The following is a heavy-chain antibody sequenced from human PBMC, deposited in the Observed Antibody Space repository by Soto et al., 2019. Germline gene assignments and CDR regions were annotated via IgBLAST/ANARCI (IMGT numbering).Heavy chain of an antibody. Sequence: GESLKISCKGSGYSFTSYWIGWVRQMPGKGLEWMWIIYPGDSDTSYSPSFQGQVTISADKSISTAYLQWSSLKASDTAMYYCARHRYSSSWYDAFDIWGQGTMVTVSS. CDR3: ARHRYSSSWYDAFDI. V-gene: IGHV5-51*01. CDR2: IYPGDSDT. J-gene: IGHJ3*02. D-gene: IGHD6-13*01. CDR1: GYSFTSYW.